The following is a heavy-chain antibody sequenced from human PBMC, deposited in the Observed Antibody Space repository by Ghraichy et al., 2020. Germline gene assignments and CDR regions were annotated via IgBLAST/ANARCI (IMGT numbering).Heavy chain of an antibody. Sequence: GGSLRLSCAASGFTFSSYGMHWVRQAPGKGLEWVAFIRYDGSNKYYADSVKGRFTISRDNSKNTLYLQMNSLRAEDTAVYYCAKETGDEWELQMRYFDYWGQGTLVTVSS. CDR1: GFTFSSYG. CDR3: AKETGDEWELQMRYFDY. D-gene: IGHD1-26*01. J-gene: IGHJ4*02. V-gene: IGHV3-30*02. CDR2: IRYDGSNK.